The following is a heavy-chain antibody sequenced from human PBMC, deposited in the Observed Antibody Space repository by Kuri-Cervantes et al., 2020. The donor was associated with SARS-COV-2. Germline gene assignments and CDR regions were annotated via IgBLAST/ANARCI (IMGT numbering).Heavy chain of an antibody. CDR1: GGTFSSYA. J-gene: IGHJ4*02. CDR3: ARGSSSRDYFDY. D-gene: IGHD6-13*01. V-gene: IGHV1-69*13. CDR2: IIPIFGTA. Sequence: SVKVSCKASGGTFSSYAISWVRQAPGQGLEWMGGIIPIFGTANYAQKFQGRVTITADESTSTAYMELSSLRSEDTAVYYCARGSSSRDYFDYWGQGTLVTVSS.